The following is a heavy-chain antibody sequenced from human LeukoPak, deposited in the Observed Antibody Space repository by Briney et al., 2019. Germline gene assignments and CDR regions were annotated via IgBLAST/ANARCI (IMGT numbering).Heavy chain of an antibody. V-gene: IGHV3-20*04. CDR1: GFTFDDYG. CDR2: INWSGGST. CDR3: ARETYFYDTTYYYAKHLDY. D-gene: IGHD3-22*01. J-gene: IGHJ4*02. Sequence: GGSLRLSCAASGFTFDDYGMSWVRQAPGKGLEWVSGINWSGGSTGYADSVKGRFTISRDNAKNSLYLQMNSLRAEDTAVYYCARETYFYDTTYYYAKHLDYWGQGTLVTVSS.